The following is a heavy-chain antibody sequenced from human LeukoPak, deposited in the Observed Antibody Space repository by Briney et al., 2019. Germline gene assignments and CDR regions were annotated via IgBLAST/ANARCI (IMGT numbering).Heavy chain of an antibody. Sequence: PGRSLTLSCATSGFTFSHYGMHWVRQAPGKGLEWVAVIWSDGTNRYYGDLVKGRFTISRDNTQRTVYLKMNSLRAEDRAVYYCAKDAQRGFDYSNSLDNWGQGTLVTVSS. CDR3: AKDAQRGFDYSNSLDN. CDR1: GFTFSHYG. J-gene: IGHJ4*02. D-gene: IGHD4-11*01. V-gene: IGHV3-33*06. CDR2: IWSDGTNR.